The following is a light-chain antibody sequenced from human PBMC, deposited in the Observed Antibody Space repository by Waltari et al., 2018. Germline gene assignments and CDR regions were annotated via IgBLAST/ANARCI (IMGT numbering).Light chain of an antibody. CDR2: DVT. J-gene: IGLJ2*01. CDR3: SSQTLDGGVL. Sequence: QSALTQPASVSGSPGQSITISCSGIHSAVAASDSVSWYQHHPGEAPQVIIYDVTNPPSGVSDRSSASKSANKAFLTISGLQPDDEGDYYCSSQTLDGGVLFGGGTKLTV. CDR1: HSAVAASDS. V-gene: IGLV2-14*03.